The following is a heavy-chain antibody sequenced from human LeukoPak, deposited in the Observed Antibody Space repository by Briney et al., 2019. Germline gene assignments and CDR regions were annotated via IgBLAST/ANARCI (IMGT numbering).Heavy chain of an antibody. CDR2: ISSSSSYI. Sequence: PGGSLRLSCAASGFTFSSYSMNWVRQAPGKGLEWVSSISSSSSYIYYADYVKGRFTISRDNAKNSLYLQMNSLRAEDTAVYYCARTRNLTSRLFDYWGQGTLVTVSS. V-gene: IGHV3-21*01. CDR1: GFTFSSYS. CDR3: ARTRNLTSRLFDY. J-gene: IGHJ4*02. D-gene: IGHD3-16*01.